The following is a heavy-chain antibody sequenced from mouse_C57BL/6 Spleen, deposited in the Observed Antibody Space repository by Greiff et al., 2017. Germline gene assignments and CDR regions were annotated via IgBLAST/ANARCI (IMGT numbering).Heavy chain of an antibody. Sequence: QVQLKQPGAELVKPGASVKLSCKASGYTFTSYWMHWVKQRPGQGLEWIGMIHPNSGSTNYNEKFKSKATLTVDKSSSTAYMQLSSLTSEDSAVYYCARRGPTIVTPYYAMDYWGQGTSVTVSS. CDR3: ARRGPTIVTPYYAMDY. V-gene: IGHV1-64*01. CDR1: GYTFTSYW. J-gene: IGHJ4*01. D-gene: IGHD2-5*01. CDR2: IHPNSGST.